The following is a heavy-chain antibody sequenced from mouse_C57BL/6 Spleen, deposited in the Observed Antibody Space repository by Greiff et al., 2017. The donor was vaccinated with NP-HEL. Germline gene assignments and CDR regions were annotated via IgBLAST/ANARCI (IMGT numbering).Heavy chain of an antibody. V-gene: IGHV3-6*01. J-gene: IGHJ3*01. Sequence: EVQRVESGPGLVKPSQSLSLTCSVTGYSITSGYYWNWIRQFPGNKLEWMGYISYDGSNNYNPSLKNRISITRDTSKNQFFLKLNSVTTEDTATYYCASDDDDVAYWGQGTLVTVSA. D-gene: IGHD2-4*01. CDR2: ISYDGSN. CDR1: GYSITSGYY. CDR3: ASDDDDVAY.